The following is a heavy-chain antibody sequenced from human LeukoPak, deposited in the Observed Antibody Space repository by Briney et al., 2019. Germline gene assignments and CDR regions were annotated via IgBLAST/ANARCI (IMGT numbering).Heavy chain of an antibody. V-gene: IGHV3-9*01. CDR2: LSWHSGSI. J-gene: IGHJ4*02. Sequence: PGRSLRLSGVASGFKFNDYAMHWVRQAPGKGLEWVSGLSWHSGSIGYADSVKGRFIISRDNAKNSLYLEMNSLRPEDSALYYCAKETKVGENLYYFDYWGRGTLVTVSS. D-gene: IGHD1-26*01. CDR1: GFKFNDYA. CDR3: AKETKVGENLYYFDY.